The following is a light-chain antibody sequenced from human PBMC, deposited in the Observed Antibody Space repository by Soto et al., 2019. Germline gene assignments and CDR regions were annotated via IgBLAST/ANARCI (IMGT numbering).Light chain of an antibody. J-gene: IGKJ2*01. CDR2: GAS. CDR1: QSVSSSY. Sequence: EIVLTQSPGTLSLSPGERATLSCRASQSVSSSYLGWYQQKPGQAPRLLIYGASSRATGTPDRFSGSGSGTDFTLTISRLEPEDFAVYYCQQYGSSPSGYTFGQGTKLEIK. CDR3: QQYGSSPSGYT. V-gene: IGKV3-20*01.